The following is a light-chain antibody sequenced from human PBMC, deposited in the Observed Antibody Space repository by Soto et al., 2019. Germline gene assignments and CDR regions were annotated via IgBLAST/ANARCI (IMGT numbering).Light chain of an antibody. J-gene: IGKJ1*01. Sequence: EIVLTQSPGTLSLSPGERATLSCRASQSVSSSYLAWYQQKPGQAPRLLIYGASTRATGIPARFSGSGSGTEFTLTISRLEPEDFAVYYCHQRQSWPRTFGQGTKVDIK. CDR3: HQRQSWPRT. V-gene: IGKV3-20*01. CDR1: QSVSSSY. CDR2: GAS.